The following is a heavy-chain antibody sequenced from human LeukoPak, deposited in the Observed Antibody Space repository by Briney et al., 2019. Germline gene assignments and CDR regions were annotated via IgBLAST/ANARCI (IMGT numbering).Heavy chain of an antibody. CDR1: GFTFSSYS. Sequence: GGSLRLSCAASGFTFSSYSMNWVRQAPGKGLEWVSYISSSTSTIYYADSVKGRFTISRDNAKNSLYLQMNSLRAEDTAVYYCAEGYDFWSGYYVYQSPDYWDQGTLVTVSS. V-gene: IGHV3-48*01. D-gene: IGHD3-3*01. CDR3: AEGYDFWSGYYVYQSPDY. CDR2: ISSSTSTI. J-gene: IGHJ4*02.